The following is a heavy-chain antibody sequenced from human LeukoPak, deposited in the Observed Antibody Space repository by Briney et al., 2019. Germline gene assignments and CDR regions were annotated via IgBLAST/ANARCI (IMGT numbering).Heavy chain of an antibody. CDR2: IYTSGST. CDR3: ARGYGSEQQLVK. V-gene: IGHV4-4*07. CDR1: GGSITSYY. Sequence: SETLSLTCTVSGGSITSYYWSWIRQPAGKGLEWIGRIYTSGSTNYNPSLKSRVTISVDTSKNQFSLKLSSVTAADTAVYYCARGYGSEQQLVKWGQGTLVTVSS. D-gene: IGHD6-13*01. J-gene: IGHJ4*02.